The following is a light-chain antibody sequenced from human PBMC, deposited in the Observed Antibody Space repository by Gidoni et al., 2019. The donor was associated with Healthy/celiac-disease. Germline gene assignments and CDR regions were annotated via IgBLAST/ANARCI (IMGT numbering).Light chain of an antibody. CDR1: SSNIGSNT. V-gene: IGLV1-44*01. CDR3: AARDDSLNGRWV. J-gene: IGLJ3*02. Sequence: QSVLTQPPSASGTPGQRVTISCSGSSSNIGSNTVNWYQQLPGTAPKLLIYSNNQRPSGVPDRFSGSKSGTSAPLAISGLQSEDEADYYCAARDDSLNGRWVFGGGTKLTVL. CDR2: SNN.